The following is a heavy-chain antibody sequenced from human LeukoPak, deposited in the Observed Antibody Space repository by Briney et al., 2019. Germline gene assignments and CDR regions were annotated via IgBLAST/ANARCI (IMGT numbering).Heavy chain of an antibody. V-gene: IGHV4-59*01. D-gene: IGHD1-26*01. J-gene: IGHJ4*02. CDR1: GGSISSYY. CDR3: ARDIGGQIDY. Sequence: SETLSLTCTVSGGSISSYYWSWIRQPPGKGLEWIGYIYYSGSTNYNPSLKSRVTISVDTSKNQFFLKLSSVTAADTAVYYCARDIGGQIDYWGQGTLVTVSS. CDR2: IYYSGST.